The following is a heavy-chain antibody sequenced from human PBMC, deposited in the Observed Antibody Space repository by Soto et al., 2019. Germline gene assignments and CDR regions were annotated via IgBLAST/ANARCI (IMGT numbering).Heavy chain of an antibody. V-gene: IGHV3-23*01. CDR1: GHTFHSYA. D-gene: IGHD2-2*01. Sequence: EVQLLKSGGGLVQPGGSLRLSCVASGHTFHSYAMSWVRQAPGKGLEWVAGISGSGGSTYYADSVRGRFTISRDGSKKTRYWQRKCLRAEDAAVYCGAQVSRSIGGVPSALNCGLGTLVTVYS. CDR2: ISGSGGST. J-gene: IGHJ4*02. CDR3: AQVSRSIGGVPSALN.